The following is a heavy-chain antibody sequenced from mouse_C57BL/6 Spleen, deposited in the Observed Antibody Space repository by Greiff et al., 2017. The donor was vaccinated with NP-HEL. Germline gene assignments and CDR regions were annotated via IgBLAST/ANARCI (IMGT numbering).Heavy chain of an antibody. V-gene: IGHV1-53*01. CDR3: ATTMVTTSYYYAMDY. J-gene: IGHJ4*01. Sequence: VKLQQPGTELVKPGASVKLSCKASGYTFTSYWMHWVKQRPGQGLEWIGNINPSNGGTNYNEKFKSKATLTVDKSSSTAYMQLSSLTSEDSAVYYCATTMVTTSYYYAMDYWGQGTSVTVSS. CDR1: GYTFTSYW. D-gene: IGHD2-1*01. CDR2: INPSNGGT.